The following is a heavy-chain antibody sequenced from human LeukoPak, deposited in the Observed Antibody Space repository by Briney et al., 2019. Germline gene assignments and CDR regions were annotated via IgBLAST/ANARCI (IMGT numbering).Heavy chain of an antibody. CDR2: IKQDGSEK. CDR3: ARECHCSGGSCYDNWFDS. V-gene: IGHV3-7*01. Sequence: GSLRLSCAASGFTFSSYWMSWVRQAPGKGLEWVANIKQDGSEKYYVDSVKGRFTISRDNAKNSLYLQMNSLRAEDTAVYYCARECHCSGGSCYDNWFDSWGQGTLVTVSS. J-gene: IGHJ5*01. CDR1: GFTFSSYW. D-gene: IGHD2-15*01.